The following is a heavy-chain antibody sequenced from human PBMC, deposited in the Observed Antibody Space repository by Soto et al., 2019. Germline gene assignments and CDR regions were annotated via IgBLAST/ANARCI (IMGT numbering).Heavy chain of an antibody. Sequence: GGSLRLSCAASGFTFSSYSMHWVRQAPGKGLEWVALISYDGSDKDYADSVKGRFTISRDNSRNTLFLQMNSLRAGDTAVYYCARDYYKYYDSSGYYRSPAYWGQGTLVTV. CDR3: ARDYYKYYDSSGYYRSPAY. J-gene: IGHJ4*02. V-gene: IGHV3-30-3*01. CDR1: GFTFSSYS. D-gene: IGHD3-22*01. CDR2: ISYDGSDK.